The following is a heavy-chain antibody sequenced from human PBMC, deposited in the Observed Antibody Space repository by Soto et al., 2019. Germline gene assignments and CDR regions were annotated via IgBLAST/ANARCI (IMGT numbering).Heavy chain of an antibody. CDR3: ASCFSGTVRRQQRAIVF. CDR2: ISAYNGNT. CDR1: GYTFTSYS. D-gene: IGHD1-1*01. V-gene: IGHV1-18*01. Sequence: ASVKVACKASGYTFTSYSISWVRQAPGQGLEWMGWISAYNGNTNYAQKLQGRVTMTTDTSTSTAYMELSSLRSDDTAVYYCASCFSGTVRRQQRAIVFWGQGTLVTVSS. J-gene: IGHJ4*02.